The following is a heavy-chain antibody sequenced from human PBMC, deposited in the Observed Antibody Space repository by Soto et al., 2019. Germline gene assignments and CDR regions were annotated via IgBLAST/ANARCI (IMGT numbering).Heavy chain of an antibody. Sequence: PSETLSLTCAVYGGSFSGYYWSWIRQPPGKGLEWIGEINHSGSTNYNPSLKSRVTISVDTSKNQFSLKLSSVTAADTAVYYCARGRVVVPAAIYWFDPWGQGTLVTVSS. CDR3: ARGRVVVPAAIYWFDP. CDR2: INHSGST. CDR1: GGSFSGYY. D-gene: IGHD2-2*01. V-gene: IGHV4-34*01. J-gene: IGHJ5*02.